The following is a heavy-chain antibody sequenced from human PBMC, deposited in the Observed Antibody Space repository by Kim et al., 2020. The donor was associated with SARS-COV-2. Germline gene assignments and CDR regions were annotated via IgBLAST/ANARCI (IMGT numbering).Heavy chain of an antibody. J-gene: IGHJ4*02. D-gene: IGHD6-13*01. Sequence: FTSSRDNSKNTLYLQMNSLRAEDTAVYYCAKIAGVAAGGSSSKDPYYFDYWGQGTLVTVSS. V-gene: IGHV3-23*01. CDR3: AKIAGVAAGGSSSKDPYYFDY.